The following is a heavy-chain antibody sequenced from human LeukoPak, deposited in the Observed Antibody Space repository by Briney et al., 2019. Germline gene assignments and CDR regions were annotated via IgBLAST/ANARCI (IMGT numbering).Heavy chain of an antibody. Sequence: SETLSLTCTVSGGSVSSGSYYWSWIRQPPGKGLEWIGYIYYSGSTYYNPSLKSRVTISVDTSKNQFSLKLSSVTAADTAVYYCARAQIGDTAMVTEGWFDPWGQGTLVTVSS. CDR3: ARAQIGDTAMVTEGWFDP. CDR1: GGSVSSGSYY. CDR2: IYYSGST. V-gene: IGHV4-31*03. J-gene: IGHJ5*02. D-gene: IGHD5-18*01.